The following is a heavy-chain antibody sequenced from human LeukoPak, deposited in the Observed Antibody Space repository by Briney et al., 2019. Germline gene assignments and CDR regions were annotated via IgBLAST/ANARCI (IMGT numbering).Heavy chain of an antibody. V-gene: IGHV1-3*01. D-gene: IGHD6-13*01. J-gene: IGHJ5*02. CDR3: AREGSSWYVWFDP. CDR2: INAGNGNT. Sequence: ASVKVSCKASGYTFTSYAVHWVRQAPGQRLEWMGWINAGNGNTKYSQKFQGRVTITRDTSASTAYMELSSLRSEDTAVYYCAREGSSWYVWFDPWGQGTLVTVSS. CDR1: GYTFTSYA.